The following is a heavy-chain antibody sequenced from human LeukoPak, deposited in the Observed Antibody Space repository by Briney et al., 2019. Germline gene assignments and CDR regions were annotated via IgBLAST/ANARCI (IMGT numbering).Heavy chain of an antibody. Sequence: GGSLRLSCAASGFTFSSYAMSWVRQAPGKGLEWVSAISGSGGSTYYADSVKGRFTISRDNSKDTLYLQMNSLRAEDTAVYYCAKGFLEWLYYFDYWGQGTLVTVSS. CDR3: AKGFLEWLYYFDY. CDR1: GFTFSSYA. D-gene: IGHD3-3*01. V-gene: IGHV3-23*01. J-gene: IGHJ4*02. CDR2: ISGSGGST.